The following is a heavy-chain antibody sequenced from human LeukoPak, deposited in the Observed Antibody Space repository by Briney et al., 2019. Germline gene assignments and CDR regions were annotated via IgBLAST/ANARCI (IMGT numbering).Heavy chain of an antibody. V-gene: IGHV1-8*01. CDR1: GYTFTSYD. J-gene: IGHJ4*02. Sequence: ASVTVSCKASGYTFTSYDTNWVRQATGQGLEWMGWMNPNSGNTGYAQKFQGRVTMTRNTSISTAYMDLSSLTSEDTAVYYCARVPNYYGSGSPGYWGQGTLVTVSS. CDR3: ARVPNYYGSGSPGY. CDR2: MNPNSGNT. D-gene: IGHD3-10*01.